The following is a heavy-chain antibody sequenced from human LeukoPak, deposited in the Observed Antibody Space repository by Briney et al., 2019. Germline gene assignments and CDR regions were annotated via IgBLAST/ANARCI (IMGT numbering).Heavy chain of an antibody. CDR2: IYTSGGT. CDR3: AGSGSYYFIDF. D-gene: IGHD1-26*01. Sequence: PSQTLSLTCTVSGGSMSSDSYYWSWIRQPAGKGLEWIGRIYTSGGTNYNPSLKSRVTISVDTSKNQFSLKLSSVTAADTAVYYCAGSGSYYFIDFWGRGTLVTVSS. J-gene: IGHJ4*02. CDR1: GGSMSSDSYY. V-gene: IGHV4-61*02.